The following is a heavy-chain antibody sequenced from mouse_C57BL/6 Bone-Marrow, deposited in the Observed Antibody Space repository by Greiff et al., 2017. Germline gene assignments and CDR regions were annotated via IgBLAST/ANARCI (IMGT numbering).Heavy chain of an antibody. CDR2: IHPNSGST. D-gene: IGHD2-5*01. J-gene: IGHJ4*01. CDR1: GYTFTSYW. CDR3: ASPAYYSKDYYAMDY. Sequence: QVQLKQPGAELVKPGASVKLSCKASGYTFTSYWMHWVKQRPGQGLEWIGMIHPNSGSTNYNEKFKSKATLTVDKSSRTAYMQLSSLTSEDSAVYYCASPAYYSKDYYAMDYWGQGTSVTVSS. V-gene: IGHV1-64*01.